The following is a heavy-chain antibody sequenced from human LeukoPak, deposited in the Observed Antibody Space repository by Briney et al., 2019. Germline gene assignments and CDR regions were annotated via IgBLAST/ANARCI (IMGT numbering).Heavy chain of an antibody. J-gene: IGHJ6*03. CDR3: ARRSYYYYYYMDV. CDR2: INHSGST. CDR1: GGSFSGYY. Sequence: SETLSLTYAVYGGSFSGYYWSWIRQPPGKGLEWIGEINHSGSTNYNPSLKSRVTISVDTSKNQFSLKLSSVTAADTAVYYCARRSYYYYYYMDVWGKGTTVTVSS. V-gene: IGHV4-34*01.